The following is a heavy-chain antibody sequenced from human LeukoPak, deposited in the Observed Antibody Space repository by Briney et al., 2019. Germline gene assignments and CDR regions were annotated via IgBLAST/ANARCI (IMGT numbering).Heavy chain of an antibody. CDR1: GFTFCDYW. CDR2: IKQDGSEK. V-gene: IGHV3-7*01. D-gene: IGHD3-10*01. Sequence: GGSLRLSCAASGFTFCDYWMSWVRQAPGKGLEWVANIKQDGSEKNYVDSVKGRFIISRDNAKNSLYLQMNSLRAEDTAVYYCARDSPFGFYWGQGTLVTVSS. J-gene: IGHJ4*02. CDR3: ARDSPFGFY.